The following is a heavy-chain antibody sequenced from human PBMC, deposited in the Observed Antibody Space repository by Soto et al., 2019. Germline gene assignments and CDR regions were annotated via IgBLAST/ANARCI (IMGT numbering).Heavy chain of an antibody. CDR1: RFTFSTYW. CDR3: ERGGRIRASGWFDY. Sequence: EVQLVESGGGLVQPGGSLRLSCAASRFTFSTYWMSWVRQAPGKGLEWVANIQQDGSEKYYVDSVKGRFTISRDNAKNSLYLQMNSLRAEDTAVYYCERGGRIRASGWFDYWGQGTLVTVSS. J-gene: IGHJ4*02. D-gene: IGHD6-19*01. CDR2: IQQDGSEK. V-gene: IGHV3-7*03.